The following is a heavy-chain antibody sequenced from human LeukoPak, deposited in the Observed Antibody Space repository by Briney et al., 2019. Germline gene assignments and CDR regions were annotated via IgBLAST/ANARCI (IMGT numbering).Heavy chain of an antibody. Sequence: SEALSLTCTVSGGSISSYYWSWIRQPPGKGLEGIGYIYYSGSTNYNPSLKSRVTISVDTSKNQFSLKLSSVTAADTAVYYCARDGIAVAGTLPSAFDIWGQGTMVTVSS. J-gene: IGHJ3*02. D-gene: IGHD6-19*01. CDR3: ARDGIAVAGTLPSAFDI. V-gene: IGHV4-59*01. CDR2: IYYSGST. CDR1: GGSISSYY.